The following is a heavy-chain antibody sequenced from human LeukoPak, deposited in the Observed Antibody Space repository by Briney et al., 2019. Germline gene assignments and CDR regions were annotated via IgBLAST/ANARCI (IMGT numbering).Heavy chain of an antibody. J-gene: IGHJ4*02. Sequence: PGGSLRLSCAASGFTFSTYAMSWVRRTPGKGLEWVSAITDGGGSTYYADSVKGRFTISRDNSKNTLYLQMNSLRAEDTAVYYCSEGPPNLRLSFDYWGQGTLVTVSS. CDR2: ITDGGGST. V-gene: IGHV3-23*01. CDR1: GFTFSTYA. D-gene: IGHD4-17*01. CDR3: SEGPPNLRLSFDY.